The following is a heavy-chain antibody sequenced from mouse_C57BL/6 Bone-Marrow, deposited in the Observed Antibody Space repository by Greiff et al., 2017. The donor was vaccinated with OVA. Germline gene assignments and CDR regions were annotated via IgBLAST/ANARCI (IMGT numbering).Heavy chain of an antibody. Sequence: VQRVESGAELARPGASVKLSCKASGYTFTSYGISWVKQRTGQGLEWIGEIYPRSGNTYYNEKFKGKATLTADKSSSTAYMELRSLTSEDSAVYFCAREGFITTGGYFDVWGTGTTVTVSS. CDR1: GYTFTSYG. D-gene: IGHD1-1*01. CDR3: AREGFITTGGYFDV. J-gene: IGHJ1*03. V-gene: IGHV1-81*01. CDR2: IYPRSGNT.